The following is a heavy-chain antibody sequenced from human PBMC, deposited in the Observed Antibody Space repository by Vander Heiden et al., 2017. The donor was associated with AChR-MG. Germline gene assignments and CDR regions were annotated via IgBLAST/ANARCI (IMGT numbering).Heavy chain of an antibody. CDR2: IRGSGGTT. Sequence: EVQLLESGGGLVPPGGSLRLSCAASGFTFPKYAMGWVRQAPGKGLEWVSAIRGSGGTTKYADSVKGRFTISRDNSRNTLSLQMNSLRAEDTALYYCARDSIFGEIVGLINIACDIWGQGTMVTVSS. CDR1: GFTFPKYA. CDR3: ARDSIFGEIVGLINIACDI. D-gene: IGHD3-3*01. J-gene: IGHJ3*02. V-gene: IGHV3-23*01.